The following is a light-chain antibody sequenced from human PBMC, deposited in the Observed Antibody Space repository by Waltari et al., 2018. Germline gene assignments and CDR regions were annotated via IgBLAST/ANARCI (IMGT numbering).Light chain of an antibody. CDR2: DVS. J-gene: IGLJ1*01. CDR1: SSVVGGYKY. CDR3: CSYAGSGTYV. Sequence: QSALTQPASVSGSPGQSITISCTGTSSVVGGYKYVSWYQPHPGKAPKLMIYDVSERPSGVSNRFSCSKSANTASLTIAGLQAEDEADYYCCSYAGSGTYVFGTGTKVTVL. V-gene: IGLV2-23*02.